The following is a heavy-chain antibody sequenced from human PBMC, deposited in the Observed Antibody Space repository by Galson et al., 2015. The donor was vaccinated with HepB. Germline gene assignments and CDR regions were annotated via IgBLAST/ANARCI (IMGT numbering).Heavy chain of an antibody. V-gene: IGHV1-2*02. CDR2: INTNSGGT. D-gene: IGHD2-8*01. J-gene: IGHJ3*02. CDR3: ARAGVYCTNGVCYIDAFDI. CDR1: GYTFTGYY. Sequence: SVKVSCKASGYTFTGYYMHWVRQAPRQGLEWMGWINTNSGGTNYAQKFQGRVTMTRDTSISTAYMELSRLRSDDTAVYYCARAGVYCTNGVCYIDAFDIWGQGTMVTVSS.